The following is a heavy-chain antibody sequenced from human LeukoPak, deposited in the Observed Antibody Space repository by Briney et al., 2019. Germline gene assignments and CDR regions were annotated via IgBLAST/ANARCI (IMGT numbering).Heavy chain of an antibody. CDR2: IYYSGST. V-gene: IGHV4-59*01. J-gene: IGHJ3*02. CDR3: ARNKPLDPFDI. CDR1: GGSISTYY. Sequence: SETLSLTCTVSGGSISTYYWSWIRQPPGKELEWIGYIYYSGSTYYNPSLKSRVTISVDTSKNQFSLKLNGVTAADTAVYYCARNKPLDPFDIWGQGTMVTVSS. D-gene: IGHD1/OR15-1a*01.